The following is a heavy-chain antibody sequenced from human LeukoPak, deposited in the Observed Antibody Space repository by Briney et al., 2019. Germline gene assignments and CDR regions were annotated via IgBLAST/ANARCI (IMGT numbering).Heavy chain of an antibody. CDR3: ARGSARIGGSFDY. J-gene: IGHJ4*02. CDR1: GYTFTSYD. Sequence: ASVKVSCKASGYTFTSYDINWARQATGQGLEWMGWMNPNSGNTGYAQKFQGRVTMTRNTSISTAYMELSSLRSEDTAVYYCARGSARIGGSFDYWGQGTLVTVSS. CDR2: MNPNSGNT. D-gene: IGHD3-3*01. V-gene: IGHV1-8*01.